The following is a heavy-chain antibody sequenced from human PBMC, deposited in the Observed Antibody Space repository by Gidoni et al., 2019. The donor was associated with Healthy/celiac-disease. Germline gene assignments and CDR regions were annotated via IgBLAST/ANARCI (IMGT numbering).Heavy chain of an antibody. CDR3: AKDASDTGTTSGQPDY. Sequence: EVQLLESGGGLVQPGGSLSLSCAASGFTFSSYAMSWVRQAPGKGLEWVSANSGSGGSTYYADSVKGRFTISRDNSKNTLYLQMNSLRAEDTAVYYCAKDASDTGTTSGQPDYWGQGTLVTVSS. CDR2: NSGSGGST. V-gene: IGHV3-23*01. CDR1: GFTFSSYA. D-gene: IGHD1-7*01. J-gene: IGHJ4*02.